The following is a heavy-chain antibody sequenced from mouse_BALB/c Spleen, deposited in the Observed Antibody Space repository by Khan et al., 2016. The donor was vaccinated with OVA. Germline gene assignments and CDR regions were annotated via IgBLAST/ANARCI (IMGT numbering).Heavy chain of an antibody. Sequence: DVQLQESGPDLVKPGASVKISCKASGYSFTLYYMSWVKQSHGKSLEWIGRVNPNTDNINYKQEFKGKAILTVDKSSNTAYMELRSLTSEDSAVYFYARGDDFFASWGQGTLVTVSA. CDR3: ARGDDFFAS. V-gene: IGHV1-26*01. J-gene: IGHJ3*01. CDR2: VNPNTDNI. D-gene: IGHD2-12*01. CDR1: GYSFTLYY.